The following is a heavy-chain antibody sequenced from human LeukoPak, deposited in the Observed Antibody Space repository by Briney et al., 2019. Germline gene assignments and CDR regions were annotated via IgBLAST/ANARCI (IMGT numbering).Heavy chain of an antibody. CDR2: ISAYNGNT. CDR3: ARRDGYNWRTGEDWFDP. CDR1: GYTFTSYG. Sequence: GASVKVSCKASGYTFTSYGISWVRQAPGRGLEWMGWISAYNGNTNYAQKLQGRVTMTTDTSMSTAYMELRSLRSDDTAVYYCARRDGYNWRTGEDWFDPWGQGTLVTVSS. V-gene: IGHV1-18*01. J-gene: IGHJ5*02. D-gene: IGHD5-24*01.